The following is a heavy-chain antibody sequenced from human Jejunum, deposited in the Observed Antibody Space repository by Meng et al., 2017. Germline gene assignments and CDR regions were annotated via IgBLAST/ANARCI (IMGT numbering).Heavy chain of an antibody. Sequence: EVQRVGSVGGLVQPGGSLRLSCAASGFTFSSYWMHWVRQVPGKGLVWVSRINGDGTADYADSVKGRFTISRDNARNALYLQMNSLRGDDTAVYYCSRAMGGNDFDIWGQGTMVTVSS. V-gene: IGHV3-74*01. J-gene: IGHJ3*02. D-gene: IGHD1-26*01. CDR1: GFTFSSYW. CDR2: INGDGTA. CDR3: SRAMGGNDFDI.